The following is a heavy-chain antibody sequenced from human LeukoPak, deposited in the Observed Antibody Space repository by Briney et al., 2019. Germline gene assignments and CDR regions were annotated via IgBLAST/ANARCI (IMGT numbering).Heavy chain of an antibody. CDR1: GFTFSSYS. CDR3: ARAVVVKGMDV. D-gene: IGHD4-23*01. V-gene: IGHV3-21*01. J-gene: IGHJ6*02. Sequence: GGSLRLSCAASGFTFSSYSMNWVRQAPGKGLEWVSSISSSSSYIYYADSVKGRFTISRDNAKNSLYLQMNSLRAEDTAVYYCARAVVVKGMDVWGQGTTVTVSS. CDR2: ISSSSSYI.